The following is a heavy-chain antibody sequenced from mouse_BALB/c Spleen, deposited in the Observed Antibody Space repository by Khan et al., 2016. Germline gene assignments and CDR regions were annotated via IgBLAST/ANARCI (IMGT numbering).Heavy chain of an antibody. CDR1: GYSITSGYG. D-gene: IGHD1-2*01. CDR2: ISYSGRP. J-gene: IGHJ2*01. Sequence: VQLKESGPGLVKPSQSLSLTCTFTGYSITSGYGWNWIRQFPGNKLEWMGYISYSGRPNYNPSLKSRISITRDTSKNQFFLQLNSVTTEDTATYYCARTARIKYWGQGTTLTVSS. V-gene: IGHV3-2*02. CDR3: ARTARIKY.